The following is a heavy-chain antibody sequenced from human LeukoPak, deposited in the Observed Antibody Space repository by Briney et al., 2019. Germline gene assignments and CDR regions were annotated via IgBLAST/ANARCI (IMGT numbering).Heavy chain of an antibody. V-gene: IGHV3-20*01. J-gene: IGHJ5*02. CDR2: INWNGGST. CDR3: ARDLIAVAGTSNWFDP. CDR1: GFTFDDYG. D-gene: IGHD6-19*01. Sequence: GGSLRLSCAASGFTFDDYGMSWVRQAPGKGLEWVSGINWNGGSTGYADSVKGRFTISRDNAKNSLYLQMNSLRAEDTALYHRARDLIAVAGTSNWFDPWGQGTLVTVSS.